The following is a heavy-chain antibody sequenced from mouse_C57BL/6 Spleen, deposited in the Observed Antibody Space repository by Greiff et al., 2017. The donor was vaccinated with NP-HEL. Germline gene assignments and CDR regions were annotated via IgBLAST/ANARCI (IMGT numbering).Heavy chain of an antibody. CDR2: IHPSDSDP. CDR3: AISYYGGFAY. Sequence: QVQLQQPGAELVKPGASVKVSSKASGYTFTSYWMHWVKQRPGQGLEWIGRIHPSDSDPNYHQKFKGKATLTVDKSSSTAYMQLSSLTSEDSAVYYCAISYYGGFAYWGQGTLVTVSA. D-gene: IGHD1-1*01. J-gene: IGHJ3*01. CDR1: GYTFTSYW. V-gene: IGHV1-74*01.